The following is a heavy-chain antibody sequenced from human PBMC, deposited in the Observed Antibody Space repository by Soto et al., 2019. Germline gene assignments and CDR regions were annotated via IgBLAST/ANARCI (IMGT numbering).Heavy chain of an antibody. CDR1: GYTFTSYY. CDR3: ARISHCGGECYGAFDI. J-gene: IGHJ3*02. CDR2: INAGNGNT. D-gene: IGHD2-21*01. Sequence: ASVKVSCKASGYTFTSYYMHWVRQAPGQGLEWMGWINAGNGNTKYSQKFQDRVTIARDTSASTAYMELSSLTSEDTAVYYCARISHCGGECYGAFDIWGQGTMVTVSS. V-gene: IGHV1-3*01.